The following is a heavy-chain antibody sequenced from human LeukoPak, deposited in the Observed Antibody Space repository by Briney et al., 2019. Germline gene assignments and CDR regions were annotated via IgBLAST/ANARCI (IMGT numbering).Heavy chain of an antibody. CDR3: ARGGDYGGNSAAFDI. CDR2: FSGSGDNT. CDR1: GFTFSSHG. Sequence: GGSLRLSCAASGFTFSSHGMSWVRQAPVKGLDWVSTFSGSGDNTYYADSVKGRFTISRDNSKNTLYLQMNSLRAEDTAVYYCARGGDYGGNSAAFDIWGQGTMVTVSS. D-gene: IGHD4-23*01. V-gene: IGHV3-23*01. J-gene: IGHJ3*02.